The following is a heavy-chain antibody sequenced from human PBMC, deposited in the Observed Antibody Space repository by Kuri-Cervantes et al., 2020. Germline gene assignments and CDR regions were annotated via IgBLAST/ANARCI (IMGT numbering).Heavy chain of an antibody. CDR3: ARESYNWTDLTGKLDY. CDR1: GFMYSGCI. D-gene: IGHD1-20*01. J-gene: IGHJ4*02. CDR2: IRNSSSMI. V-gene: IGHV3-48*01. Sequence: GESLKISCAASGFMYSGCIMDWVRQAPGKGLEWVSNIRNSSSMIHYADSVKGRFTISRDNSKNTLYLQMNSLRAEDTAVYYCARESYNWTDLTGKLDYWGQGTLVTVSS.